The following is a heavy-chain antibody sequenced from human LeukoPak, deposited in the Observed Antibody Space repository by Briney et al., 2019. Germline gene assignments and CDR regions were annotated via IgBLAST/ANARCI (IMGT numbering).Heavy chain of an antibody. D-gene: IGHD3-16*01. CDR1: GGSINNFY. CDR3: ARGWGYFDY. J-gene: IGHJ4*02. V-gene: IGHV4-59*01. Sequence: SETLSLTCTVSGGSINNFYWSWIRQPPGKGLEWIGHIYYSGSTNYNPSLKSRLTISVDTSKNQFSLKLSSVTAADTAVHYCARGWGYFDYWGQGTLVTVSS. CDR2: IYYSGST.